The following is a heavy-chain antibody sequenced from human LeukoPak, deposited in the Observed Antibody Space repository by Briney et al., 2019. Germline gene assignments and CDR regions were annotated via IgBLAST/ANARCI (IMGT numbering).Heavy chain of an antibody. CDR2: IYYSGST. Sequence: SQTLSLTCTVSGGSISSSSYYWGWIRQPPGKGLEWIGSIYYSGSTYYNPSLKSRVTISVDTSKNQFSLKLSSVTAADTAVYYCARVPTVTFFDYWGQGTLVTVSS. J-gene: IGHJ4*02. V-gene: IGHV4-39*01. CDR1: GGSISSSSYY. D-gene: IGHD4-17*01. CDR3: ARVPTVTFFDY.